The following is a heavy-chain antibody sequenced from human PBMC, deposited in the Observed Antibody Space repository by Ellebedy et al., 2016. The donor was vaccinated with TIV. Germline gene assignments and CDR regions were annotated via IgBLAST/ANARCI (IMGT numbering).Heavy chain of an antibody. CDR2: ISRSSSTI. Sequence: GESLKISCAASGFTFRNYTMNWVRQAPGKGLEWVSYISRSSSTIHYTDSVKGRFTISRHSSKNMLYLQMNALRLEDTAVYYCASPGYYGPFDHWGRGTLVTVSS. D-gene: IGHD3-3*01. CDR3: ASPGYYGPFDH. CDR1: GFTFRNYT. J-gene: IGHJ4*02. V-gene: IGHV3-48*01.